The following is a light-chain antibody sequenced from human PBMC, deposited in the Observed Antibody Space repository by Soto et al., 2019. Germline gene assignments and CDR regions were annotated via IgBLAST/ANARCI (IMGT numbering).Light chain of an antibody. CDR1: SSNIGAGYD. J-gene: IGLJ3*02. CDR3: FSYAGSSIWV. CDR2: GNS. Sequence: QSVLTQPPSVSGAPGQRVTISCTGSSSNIGAGYDVHWYQQLPGTAPKLLIYGNSNRPSGVPDRFSGSKSGTSASLAITGLQAEDEADYYFFSYAGSSIWVFGGGTQLTVL. V-gene: IGLV1-40*01.